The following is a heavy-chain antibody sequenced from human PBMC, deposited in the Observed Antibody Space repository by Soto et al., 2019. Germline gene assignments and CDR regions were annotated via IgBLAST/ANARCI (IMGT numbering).Heavy chain of an antibody. CDR1: GGSIKSSSFY. CDR2: IYHSGGP. D-gene: IGHD3-22*01. CDR3: ARPATYYSHFGWFDS. V-gene: IGHV4-39*01. Sequence: SETLSLTRTVSGGSIKSSSFYWGWIRQPPGKGLEWIGGIYHSGGPSYNMPLKGRVAGFVDAAKNEFALKLTSVTAVDTAVYYCARPATYYSHFGWFDSGSQGTLVTVSS. J-gene: IGHJ5*01.